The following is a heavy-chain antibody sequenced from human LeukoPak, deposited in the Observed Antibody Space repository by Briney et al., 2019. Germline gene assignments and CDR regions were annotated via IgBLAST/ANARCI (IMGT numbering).Heavy chain of an antibody. J-gene: IGHJ4*02. V-gene: IGHV3-15*01. CDR3: TTVDD. Sequence: GGSLRLSCAASGFTFSNAWMTWVRQTPGKGLEWVGRIKSKTGGGTTDYAAPVKGRFTISRGDSKNTLYLQMNSLKTEDTAVYYCTTVDDWGQGTLVIVSS. CDR1: GFTFSNAW. CDR2: IKSKTGGGTT.